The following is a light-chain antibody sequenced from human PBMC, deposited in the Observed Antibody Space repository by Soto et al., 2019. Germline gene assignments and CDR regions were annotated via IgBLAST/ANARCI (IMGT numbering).Light chain of an antibody. Sequence: QSVLTQPASVSGSPGQLITISCTGTSSDVGGYNYVSWYQQHPGKAPKLVIYDVSNRPSGVSNRFSGSKSGNTASLTISGLQAEDEADYYCNSYTSSSPYVFGTGTKVTVL. CDR2: DVS. CDR1: SSDVGGYNY. V-gene: IGLV2-14*01. J-gene: IGLJ1*01. CDR3: NSYTSSSPYV.